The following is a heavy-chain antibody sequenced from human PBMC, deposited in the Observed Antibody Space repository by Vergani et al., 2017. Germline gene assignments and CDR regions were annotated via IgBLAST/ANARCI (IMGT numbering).Heavy chain of an antibody. V-gene: IGHV3-15*01. Sequence: EVQLLESGGGLVQPGGSLRLSCAASGFTFSNAWMSWVRQAPGKGLEWVGRIKSKTDGGTTDYAAPVKGRFTISRDDSKNTLYLQMNSLKTEDTAVYYCTLDRDYGDPDAFDIWGQGTMVTVSS. D-gene: IGHD4-17*01. CDR3: TLDRDYGDPDAFDI. J-gene: IGHJ3*02. CDR2: IKSKTDGGTT. CDR1: GFTFSNAW.